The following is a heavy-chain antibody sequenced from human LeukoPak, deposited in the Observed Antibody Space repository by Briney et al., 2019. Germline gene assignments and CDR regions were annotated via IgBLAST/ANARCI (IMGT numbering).Heavy chain of an antibody. D-gene: IGHD2-15*01. V-gene: IGHV4-30-4*01. CDR3: ARSAAATPYDAFAS. J-gene: IGHJ3*02. CDR2: IYYSVST. Sequence: KPSEALSVTCTVPGGSIRIADYYWSCIRHPPRNCLEWIGYIYYSVSTYYKPSLKSRVTLSVDTSKTQCSLKLRSLAAADTAGNYCARSAAATPYDAFASSSQGTMATVSS. CDR1: GGSIRIADYY.